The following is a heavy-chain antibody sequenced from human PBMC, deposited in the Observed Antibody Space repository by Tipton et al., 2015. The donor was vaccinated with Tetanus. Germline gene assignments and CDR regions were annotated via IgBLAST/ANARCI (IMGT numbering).Heavy chain of an antibody. Sequence: QLVQSGAEVKKPGASVKVSCKASGYTFTGYYMHWVRQAPGQGLEWMGWINPNSGGTNYAQKFQGRVTMTRDTSISTAYMEVSRLRSDDTAIYYCARGMDYDSSSIDDFWGQGTLVTVSS. V-gene: IGHV1-2*02. CDR1: GYTFTGYY. D-gene: IGHD3-22*01. CDR2: INPNSGGT. J-gene: IGHJ4*02. CDR3: ARGMDYDSSSIDDF.